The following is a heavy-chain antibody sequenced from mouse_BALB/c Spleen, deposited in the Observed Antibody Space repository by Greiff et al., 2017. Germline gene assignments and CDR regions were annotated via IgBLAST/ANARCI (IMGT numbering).Heavy chain of an antibody. CDR3: ARSYYYGGTPLYAMDY. Sequence: VQLQQSGPELVKPGASVKVSCKASGYAFTSYNMYWVKQSHGKSLEWIGYIDPYNGGTSYNQKFKGKATLTVDKSSSTAYMHLNSLTSEDSAVYDCARSYYYGGTPLYAMDYWGQGTSVTVSS. CDR2: IDPYNGGT. CDR1: GYAFTSYN. D-gene: IGHD1-1*01. J-gene: IGHJ4*01. V-gene: IGHV1S135*01.